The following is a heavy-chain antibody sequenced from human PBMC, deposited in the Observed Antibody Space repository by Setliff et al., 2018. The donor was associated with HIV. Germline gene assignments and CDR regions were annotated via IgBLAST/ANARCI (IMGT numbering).Heavy chain of an antibody. J-gene: IGHJ5*01. CDR2: ISYSGST. Sequence: SETLSLTCAVFGGSFSDFYWSWIRQPPGKGLEWIGEISYSGSTVYNPSLKSRLTISVDTSKNQFSLSLNSVTAADTAVYFCARGGAVSADFDSWGQGTLVTVSS. V-gene: IGHV4-34*01. D-gene: IGHD3-16*01. CDR3: ARGGAVSADFDS. CDR1: GGSFSDFY.